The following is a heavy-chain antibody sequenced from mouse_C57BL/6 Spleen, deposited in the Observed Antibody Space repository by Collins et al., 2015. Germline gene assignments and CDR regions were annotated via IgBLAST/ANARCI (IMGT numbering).Heavy chain of an antibody. CDR1: GYTFTSYY. CDR2: IYPGNVNT. CDR3: ARSGLSWFAY. V-gene: IGHV1S56*01. Sequence: QVQLQQSGPELVKPGASVRISCKAPGYTFTSYYIHWVKQRPGQGLEWIGWIYPGNVNTKYNEKFKGKATLTADKSSSTAYMQLSSLTSEDSAVYFCARSGLSWFAYWGQGTLVTVSA. J-gene: IGHJ3*01. D-gene: IGHD3-2*02.